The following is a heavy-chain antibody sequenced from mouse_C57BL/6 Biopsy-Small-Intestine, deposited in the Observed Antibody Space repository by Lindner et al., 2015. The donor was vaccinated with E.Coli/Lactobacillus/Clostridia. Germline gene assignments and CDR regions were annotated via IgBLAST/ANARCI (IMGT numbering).Heavy chain of an antibody. J-gene: IGHJ1*01. CDR1: GYTFSAYG. D-gene: IGHD1-1*01. CDR2: INPLDGNT. CDR3: ARGIPTTGLDI. V-gene: IGHV1-84*01. Sequence: SVKVSCKASGYTFSAYGVTWVRQAPGQGLEWMGWINPLDGNTKYAQKFQGSVTMTMDTPTNTVYMELRSLSPDDTALFFCARGIPTTGLDIWGLGTMVTV.